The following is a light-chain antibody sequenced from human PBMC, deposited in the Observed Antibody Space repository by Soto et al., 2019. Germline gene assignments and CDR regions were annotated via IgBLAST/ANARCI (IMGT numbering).Light chain of an antibody. V-gene: IGLV1-44*01. CDR3: AAWDDRLKNGV. CDR2: STN. CDR1: NSNIGSFA. J-gene: IGLJ3*02. Sequence: QSVLSQTPSASGTPGQRVTISCSGSNSNIGSFAVSWFQQLPGTAPKVLIFSTNQRPSGVPDRFSGSKSGTSASLAISGLQSEDEADYYCAAWDDRLKNGVFGGGTKVTVL.